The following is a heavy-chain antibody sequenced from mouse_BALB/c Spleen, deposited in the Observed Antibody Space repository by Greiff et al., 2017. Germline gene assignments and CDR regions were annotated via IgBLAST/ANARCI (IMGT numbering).Heavy chain of an antibody. D-gene: IGHD2-10*01. CDR3: ARRPPAYYGNYGYFDV. J-gene: IGHJ1*01. Sequence: EVKVVESGGGLVQPGGSLKLSCAASGFTFSSYTMSWVRQTPEKRLEWVAYISNGGGSTYYPDTVKGRFTISRDNAKNTLYLQMSSLKSEDTAMYYCARRPPAYYGNYGYFDVWGAGTTVTVSS. V-gene: IGHV5-12-2*01. CDR1: GFTFSSYT. CDR2: ISNGGGST.